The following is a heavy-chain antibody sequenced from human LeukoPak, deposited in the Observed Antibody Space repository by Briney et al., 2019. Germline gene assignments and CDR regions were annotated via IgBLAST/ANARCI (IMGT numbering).Heavy chain of an antibody. J-gene: IGHJ2*01. V-gene: IGHV4-61*02. D-gene: IGHD3-10*01. Sequence: SETLSLTCTVSGGSISSGSYYWSWIRQPAGKGLEWIGRIYTSGSTNYNPSLKSRVTISVDTSKNQFSLKLSSVTAADTAVYYCARVNYGSGPWYFDLWGRGTLVTVSS. CDR1: GGSISSGSYY. CDR3: ARVNYGSGPWYFDL. CDR2: IYTSGST.